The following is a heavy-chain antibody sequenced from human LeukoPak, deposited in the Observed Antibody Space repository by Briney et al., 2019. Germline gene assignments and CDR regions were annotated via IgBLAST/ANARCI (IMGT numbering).Heavy chain of an antibody. CDR3: ARLFGSSTPMDV. J-gene: IGHJ6*03. D-gene: IGHD6-6*01. CDR2: IYTSGST. Sequence: SETLSLTCAVCGGSFSGYIWGWIRQPPGKGLEWIGYIYTSGSTNYNPSLKSRVTISVDTSKNQFSLKLSSVTAADTAVYYCARLFGSSTPMDVWGKGTTVTVSS. V-gene: IGHV4-4*09. CDR1: GGSFSGYI.